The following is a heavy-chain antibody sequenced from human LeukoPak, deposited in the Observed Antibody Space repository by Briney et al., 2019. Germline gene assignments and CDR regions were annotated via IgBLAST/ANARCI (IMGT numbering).Heavy chain of an antibody. V-gene: IGHV3-74*01. CDR2: INSGGSST. Sequence: GGSLRLSCAASGFTFSSYWMHWVRQAPRKGIGWHSCINSGGSSTSADSVKGRFTISRDNAKSTLYLQINSLRAEDTAIYYCARGREYSGYDLDYWGQGTLVTVSS. CDR3: ARGREYSGYDLDY. J-gene: IGHJ4*02. D-gene: IGHD5-12*01. CDR1: GFTFSSYW.